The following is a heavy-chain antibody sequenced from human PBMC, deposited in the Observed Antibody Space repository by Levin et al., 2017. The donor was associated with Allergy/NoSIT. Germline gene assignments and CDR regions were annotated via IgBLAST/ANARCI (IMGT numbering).Heavy chain of an antibody. D-gene: IGHD1-26*01. CDR3: ARDREHSHGRNMVV. Sequence: GSLRLSCTVSGGSISTYFWIWIRQPAGKGLEWIGHMQSNGNTNYNPSLKSRVSMSLDTSKNEFSLKLTSVIAADTAVYYCARDREHSHGRNMVVWGEGTTVTVSS. V-gene: IGHV4-4*07. CDR1: GGSISTYF. CDR2: MQSNGNT. J-gene: IGHJ6*04.